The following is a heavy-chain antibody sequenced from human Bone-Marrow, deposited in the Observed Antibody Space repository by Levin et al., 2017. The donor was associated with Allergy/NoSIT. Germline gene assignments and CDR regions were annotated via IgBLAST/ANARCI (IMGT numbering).Heavy chain of an antibody. CDR3: STTYCSGGHCYSGAFGY. CDR1: GFTFHNAW. D-gene: IGHD2-15*01. V-gene: IGHV3-15*07. CDR2: IKSTVDGGTP. Sequence: GESLKISCAASGFTFHNAWMNWVRQAPGKGLEWVGRIKSTVDGGTPDYPAPVKGRFTISRDVSKNTLYLQINSLKTEDTAVYYCSTTYCSGGHCYSGAFGYWGQGPLVTVSS. J-gene: IGHJ4*02.